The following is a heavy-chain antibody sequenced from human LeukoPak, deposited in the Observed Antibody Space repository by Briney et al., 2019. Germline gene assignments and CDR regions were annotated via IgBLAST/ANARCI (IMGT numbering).Heavy chain of an antibody. CDR2: IYYSGRT. V-gene: IGHV4-31*03. J-gene: IGHJ3*02. CDR1: GGSISSAGYY. CDR3: ARAPTSIAARRTPRDAFDI. Sequence: SQTLSLTCTVSGGSISSAGYYWSWIRQHPGKGLEWIGYIYYSGRTYYNPSLKSRVTISVDTSKNQFSLKLSSVTAADTAVYYCARAPTSIAARRTPRDAFDIWGQGTMVTVSS. D-gene: IGHD6-6*01.